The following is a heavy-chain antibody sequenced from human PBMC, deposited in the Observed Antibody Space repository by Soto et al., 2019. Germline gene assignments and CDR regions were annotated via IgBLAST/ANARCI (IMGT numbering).Heavy chain of an antibody. CDR3: ARGTAAMASPFDY. V-gene: IGHV3-74*01. J-gene: IGHJ4*02. CDR2: INSDGRST. CDR1: EFTFSSYW. D-gene: IGHD5-18*01. Sequence: EVQLVESGGGVVQPGGSLRLSCAASEFTFSSYWMHWVRQAPGKGLVWVSRINSDGRSTSYAGSVKDRFTISRDNAKNTLYLQMNSLRAEDTAVYYCARGTAAMASPFDYWGQGTLVTVSS.